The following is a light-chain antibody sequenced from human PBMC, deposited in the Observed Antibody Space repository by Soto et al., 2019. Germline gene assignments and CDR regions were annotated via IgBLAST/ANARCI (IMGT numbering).Light chain of an antibody. Sequence: QSALTQPASXXXXXXXXXXISCTGTSSDVGSYNLVSWYQQHPGKVPKIMIYEASKRPSGAPNRFSGSKSGNTASLTISGLQAEDEADYYCCSYAGSSTWVFGTGTKVTVL. CDR2: EAS. CDR1: SSDVGSYNL. CDR3: CSYAGSSTWV. V-gene: IGLV2-23*01. J-gene: IGLJ1*01.